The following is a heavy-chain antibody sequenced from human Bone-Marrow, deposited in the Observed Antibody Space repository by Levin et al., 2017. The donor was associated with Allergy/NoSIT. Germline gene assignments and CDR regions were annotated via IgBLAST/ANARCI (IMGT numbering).Heavy chain of an antibody. CDR2: IKQDGSEK. Sequence: AGGSLRLSCAASGFTFSSYWMSWVRQAPGKGLEWVANIKQDGSEKYYVDSVKGRFTISRDNAKNSLYLQMNSLRAEDTAVYYCARDSFGKGDDAFDIWGQGTMVTVSS. V-gene: IGHV3-7*01. CDR3: ARDSFGKGDDAFDI. J-gene: IGHJ3*02. D-gene: IGHD3-3*01. CDR1: GFTFSSYW.